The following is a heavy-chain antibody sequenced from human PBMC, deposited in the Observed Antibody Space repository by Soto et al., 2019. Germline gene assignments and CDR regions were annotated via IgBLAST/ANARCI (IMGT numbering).Heavy chain of an antibody. CDR1: GFTFRQYG. Sequence: QVQLVESGGGVVQPGTSLRLSCAASGFTFRQYGMHWVRQAPGKGLDWVAVIFYDGFNEYYADSVRGRFTISRDNSGNMVYLQMNSLRAADTAVYYFVRGWGSGVHLSCLDLWGQGTAVVVSS. D-gene: IGHD6-19*01. CDR2: IFYDGFNE. J-gene: IGHJ3*01. V-gene: IGHV3-33*01. CDR3: VRGWGSGVHLSCLDL.